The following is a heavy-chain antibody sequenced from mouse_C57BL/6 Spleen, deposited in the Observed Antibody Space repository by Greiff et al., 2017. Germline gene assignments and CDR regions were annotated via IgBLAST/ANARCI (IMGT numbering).Heavy chain of an antibody. Sequence: VQLQQSGPELVKPGASVKISCKASGYAFSSSWMNWVKQRPGKGLEWIGRIYPGDGDTNYNGKFKGKAALTADKSSSTAYMQLSSLTSEDSAVYFCARGFAYWGQGTLVTVSA. CDR3: ARGFAY. J-gene: IGHJ3*01. V-gene: IGHV1-82*01. CDR1: GYAFSSSW. CDR2: IYPGDGDT.